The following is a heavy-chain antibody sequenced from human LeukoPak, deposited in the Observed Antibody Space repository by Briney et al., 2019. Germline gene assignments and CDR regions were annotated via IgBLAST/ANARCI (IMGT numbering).Heavy chain of an antibody. CDR3: AKSEPLRYFDWLPGDFDY. CDR1: GFTFSSYA. J-gene: IGHJ4*02. Sequence: GGSLRLSCAASGFTFSSYAMSWVRQAPGKGLEWVSAISGSGGSTYYADSVKGRFTIPRDNSKNTLYLQMNSLRAEDTAVYYCAKSEPLRYFDWLPGDFDYWGQGTLVTVSS. CDR2: ISGSGGST. D-gene: IGHD3-9*01. V-gene: IGHV3-23*01.